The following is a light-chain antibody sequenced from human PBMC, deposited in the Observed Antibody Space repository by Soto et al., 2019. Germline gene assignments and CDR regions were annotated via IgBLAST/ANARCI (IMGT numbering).Light chain of an antibody. CDR3: KQYGSSPRT. Sequence: EIVLTQSPATLSLSPGERATLSCRASQNVGSRYLAWYQQKPGQAPRLLIYGTYNRATGIQDRFSGSGSGTDFSLTIRSLEPGDLAVYYCKQYGSSPRTFGQGTKVDIK. V-gene: IGKV3-20*01. CDR1: QNVGSRY. J-gene: IGKJ1*01. CDR2: GTY.